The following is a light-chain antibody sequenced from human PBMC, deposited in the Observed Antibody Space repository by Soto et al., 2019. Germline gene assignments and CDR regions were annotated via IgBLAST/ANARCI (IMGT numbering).Light chain of an antibody. CDR2: CAS. V-gene: IGKV3-15*01. Sequence: EIVMTQSPATLSVSPGERATLSCRASQSVSSNLAWYQQKPGQAPRLLIYCASTRATGIPARFSGSVSGTEFTLTISSLQSEDFAVYYCQQYNNWPQTFGQGTKVEIK. CDR1: QSVSSN. J-gene: IGKJ1*01. CDR3: QQYNNWPQT.